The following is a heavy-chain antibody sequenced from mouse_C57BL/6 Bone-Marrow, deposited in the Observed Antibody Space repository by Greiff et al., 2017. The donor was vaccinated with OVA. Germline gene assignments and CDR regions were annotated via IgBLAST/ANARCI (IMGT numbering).Heavy chain of an antibody. CDR1: GFTFSDYG. CDR2: ISSGSSTI. D-gene: IGHD1-1*01. CDR3: TITTVVATDFDY. V-gene: IGHV5-17*01. Sequence: EVQGVESGGGLVKPGASLKLSCAASGFTFSDYGMHWVRQAPEQGLEWVAYISSGSSTIYYAETVKGRFTISRDNAKNTLYLQLTSLRSEDTAVYYCTITTVVATDFDYWGQGTTLTVSS. J-gene: IGHJ2*01.